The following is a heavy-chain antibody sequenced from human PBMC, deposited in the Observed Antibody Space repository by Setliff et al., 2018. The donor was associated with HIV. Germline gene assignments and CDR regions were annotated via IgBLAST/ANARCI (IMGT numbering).Heavy chain of an antibody. V-gene: IGHV1-2*02. CDR1: GYPFTDYF. Sequence: VASVKVSCKTSGYPFTDYFIHWMRQAPGQGLEWLGWVNPASGGSNYAQNFQGKVTMTRDTSISTAYMQVTRLTSDDTAVYYCANSRHFSGDYSFDYWGQGTLVTVSS. CDR3: ANSRHFSGDYSFDY. J-gene: IGHJ4*02. CDR2: VNPASGGS. D-gene: IGHD1-26*01.